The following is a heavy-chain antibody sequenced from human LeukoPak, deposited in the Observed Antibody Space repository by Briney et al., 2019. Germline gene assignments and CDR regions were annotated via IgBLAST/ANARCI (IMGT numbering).Heavy chain of an antibody. V-gene: IGHV1-2*02. CDR1: GYTFTGYY. CDR3: GRDFRDSLDY. Sequence: GASVKVSCKASGYTFTGYYMHWVRQAPGQGLEWMGWINPDSGGTNFAQKFQGRVTTTRDTSISTAYMELSRLRSDDTAVYYCGRDFRDSLDYWGQGTLVTVSS. CDR2: INPDSGGT. J-gene: IGHJ4*02.